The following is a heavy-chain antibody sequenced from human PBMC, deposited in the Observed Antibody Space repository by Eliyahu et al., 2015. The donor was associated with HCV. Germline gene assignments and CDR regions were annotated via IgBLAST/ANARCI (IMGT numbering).Heavy chain of an antibody. CDR1: SYG. D-gene: IGHD6-13*01. CDR3: AREGDKQQLAPSWFDP. J-gene: IGHJ5*02. CDR2: IWYDGSNK. V-gene: IGHV3-33*01. Sequence: SYGMHWVRQAPGKGLEWVAVIWYDGSNKYYADSVKGRFTISRDNSKNTLYLQMNSLRAEDTAVYYCAREGDKQQLAPSWFDPWGQGTLVTVSS.